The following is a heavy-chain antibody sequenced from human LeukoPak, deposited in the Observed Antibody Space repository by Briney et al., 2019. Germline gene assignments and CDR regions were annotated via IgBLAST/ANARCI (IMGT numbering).Heavy chain of an antibody. CDR1: GYTFTGYY. CDR2: INPNSGGT. Sequence: ASVKVSCKASGYTFTGYYMHWVRQAPGQGLEWMGWINPNSGGTNYAQKFQGRVTMTRDTSISTAYMELSRLRSDDTAVYYCASCGGSCYRRNDAFDIWGQGTMVSVSS. D-gene: IGHD2-15*01. J-gene: IGHJ3*02. V-gene: IGHV1-2*02. CDR3: ASCGGSCYRRNDAFDI.